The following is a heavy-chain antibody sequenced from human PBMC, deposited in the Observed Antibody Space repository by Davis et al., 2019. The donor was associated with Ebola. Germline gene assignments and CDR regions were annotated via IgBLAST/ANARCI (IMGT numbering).Heavy chain of an antibody. J-gene: IGHJ6*02. CDR1: GFTFSSYW. CDR3: ASSGLYSYGYYYYGMDV. D-gene: IGHD5-18*01. CDR2: IKQDGSEK. V-gene: IGHV3-7*03. Sequence: GESLKISCAASGFTFSSYWMSWVRQAPGKGPEWVANIKQDGSEKYYVDSVKGRFTISRDNAKNSLYLQMNSLRAEDTAVYYCASSGLYSYGYYYYGMDVWGQGTTVTVSS.